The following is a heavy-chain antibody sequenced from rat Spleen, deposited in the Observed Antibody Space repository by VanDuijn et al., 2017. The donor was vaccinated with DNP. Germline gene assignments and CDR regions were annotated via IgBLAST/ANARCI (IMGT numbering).Heavy chain of an antibody. CDR3: ARHDYDRPNDFYGMDV. D-gene: IGHD1-12*01. J-gene: IGHJ4*01. CDR1: GFTFSDHN. CDR2: ISFDGRST. Sequence: EVQLVEYGGGLVQPGRSLKLSCVASGFTFSDHNMAWVRQAPKKGLEWVATISFDGRSTFYRDSVRGRVTISRENAKSVLFLEMGSLRSEDTATYYCARHDYDRPNDFYGMDVWGQGTSVIVSS. V-gene: IGHV5-7*01.